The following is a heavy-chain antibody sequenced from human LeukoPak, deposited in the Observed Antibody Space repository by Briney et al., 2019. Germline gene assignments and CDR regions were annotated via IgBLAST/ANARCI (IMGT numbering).Heavy chain of an antibody. D-gene: IGHD5-12*01. Sequence: ASVKVSRKASGGTFSSYAISWVRQAPGQGLEWMGGIIPIFGTANYAQKFQGRVTITADKSTSTAYMELSSLRSEDTAVYYCARGGLYSGYDLALNPWGQGTLVTVSS. CDR2: IIPIFGTA. J-gene: IGHJ5*02. V-gene: IGHV1-69*06. CDR3: ARGGLYSGYDLALNP. CDR1: GGTFSSYA.